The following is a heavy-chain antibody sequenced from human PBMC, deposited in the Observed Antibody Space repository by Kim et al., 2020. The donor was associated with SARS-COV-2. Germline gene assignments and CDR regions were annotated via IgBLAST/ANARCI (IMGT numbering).Heavy chain of an antibody. D-gene: IGHD1-26*01. J-gene: IGHJ3*02. Sequence: GLGWVAVISYDGSNKYYADSVKGRFTISRDNSKNTLYLQMNSLRAEDTAVYYCARDPDSGSYYDDAFDIWGQGTMVTVSS. V-gene: IGHV3-30-3*01. CDR3: ARDPDSGSYYDDAFDI. CDR2: ISYDGSNK.